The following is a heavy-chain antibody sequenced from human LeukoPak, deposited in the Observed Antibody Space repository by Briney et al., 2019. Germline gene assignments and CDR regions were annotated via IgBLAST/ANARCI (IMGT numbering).Heavy chain of an antibody. CDR3: ARDSRHHRFLYWDWFDP. J-gene: IGHJ5*02. CDR1: GFTFSNYA. D-gene: IGHD2/OR15-2a*01. V-gene: IGHV3-23*01. Sequence: GGSLRLSCAASGFTFSNYAMSWVRQAPGKGLEWVSSINGRGGSTYYADSVKGRFTISRDNAKNSLYLHMNSLRAEDTAVYYCARDSRHHRFLYWDWFDPWGQGTLVTVSS. CDR2: INGRGGST.